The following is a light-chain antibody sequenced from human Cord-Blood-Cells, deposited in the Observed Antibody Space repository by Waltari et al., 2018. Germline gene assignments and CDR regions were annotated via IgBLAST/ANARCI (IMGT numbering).Light chain of an antibody. CDR1: SSDVVGYNY. Sequence: QSALTQPPSASGSPGQSVTTSCTGTSSDVVGYNYVSWYHQHPGKAPKLMIYEVSKRPSGVPDRFSGSKSGNTASLTVSGLQAEDEADYYCSSYAGSNNWVFGGGTKLTVL. CDR2: EVS. V-gene: IGLV2-8*01. CDR3: SSYAGSNNWV. J-gene: IGLJ3*02.